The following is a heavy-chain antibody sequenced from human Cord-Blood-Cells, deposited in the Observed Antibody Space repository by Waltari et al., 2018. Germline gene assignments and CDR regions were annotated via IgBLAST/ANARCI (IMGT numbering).Heavy chain of an antibody. CDR3: ARVAAAGYYHYYGMDV. J-gene: IGHJ6*02. V-gene: IGHV6-1*01. CDR2: TYYRSKGDN. Sequence: QVQLQQSGPGLVKPSQTLSLTCAISGDSVSSNSAAWTWIRQSPSRGLAWLGRTYYRSKGDNDYAVSVKSRTTINPDTAKNQFSLQLNSVTPEDTAVYYCARVAAAGYYHYYGMDVWGQGTTVTVSS. CDR1: GDSVSSNSAA. D-gene: IGHD6-13*01.